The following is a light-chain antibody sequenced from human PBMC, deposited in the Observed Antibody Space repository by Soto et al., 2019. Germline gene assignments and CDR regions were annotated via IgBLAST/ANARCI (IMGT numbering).Light chain of an antibody. CDR3: SSYSTTSTLV. J-gene: IGLJ1*01. CDR2: DVS. Sequence: QSVLTQPASVSGSPGQSITISCTGTSSDVGGENYVSWYRQHPGRAPKLMIYDVSNRPSGVSNRFSGSKSGNTASLTISGLQAEDEADYYCSSYSTTSTLVFGYRTKVTVL. CDR1: SSDVGGENY. V-gene: IGLV2-14*03.